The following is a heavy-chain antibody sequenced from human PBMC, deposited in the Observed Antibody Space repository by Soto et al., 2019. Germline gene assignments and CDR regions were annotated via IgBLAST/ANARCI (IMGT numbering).Heavy chain of an antibody. J-gene: IGHJ4*02. Sequence: EVKLVESGGGLVQPGGSLRLSCVVSGFTFKSYWMHWFRQAPGKGLEWDSSIFSDDGTATYADSVKGRSSSSRDIAKNSLYLQVSSLRAEDTAVYYCVRGTIAWRGVDYWGQGVPVTVSS. D-gene: IGHD3-3*01. CDR3: VRGTIAWRGVDY. CDR1: GFTFKSYW. CDR2: IFSDDGTA. V-gene: IGHV3-74*01.